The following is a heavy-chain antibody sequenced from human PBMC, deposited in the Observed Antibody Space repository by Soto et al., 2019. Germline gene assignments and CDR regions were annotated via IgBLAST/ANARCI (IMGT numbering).Heavy chain of an antibody. J-gene: IGHJ5*02. D-gene: IGHD3-22*01. CDR3: ARHLGYDSGGYYRNWFDP. V-gene: IGHV4-59*08. CDR1: DGSISSYY. CDR2: ISHSGST. Sequence: QVQLQESGPGLVKPSETLSLTCTVSDGSISSYYWTWIRQPPGKGLEWSGYISHSGSTNYNPSLRSRVTISLDTSKNQFSLKLSSVTAADTAVYYCARHLGYDSGGYYRNWFDPWGQGTLVTVSS.